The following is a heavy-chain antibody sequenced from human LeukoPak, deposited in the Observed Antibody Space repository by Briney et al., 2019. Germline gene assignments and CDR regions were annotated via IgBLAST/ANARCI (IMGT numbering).Heavy chain of an antibody. J-gene: IGHJ4*02. Sequence: GGSLRLSCAASGFTFSSYEMNWVRQAPGKGLEWVSYISSSGSTIYYADSVKGRFTISRDNAKNPLYLQMNSLRAEDTAVYYCARVASSQQLDYWGQGTLVTVSS. V-gene: IGHV3-48*03. CDR2: ISSSGSTI. CDR1: GFTFSSYE. D-gene: IGHD6-13*01. CDR3: ARVASSQQLDY.